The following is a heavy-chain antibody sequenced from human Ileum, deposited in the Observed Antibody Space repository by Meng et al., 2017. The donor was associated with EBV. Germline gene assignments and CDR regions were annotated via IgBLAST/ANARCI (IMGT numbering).Heavy chain of an antibody. D-gene: IGHD1-7*01. CDR1: GDSISSDIW. CDR3: GRDQGRELINH. V-gene: IGHV4-4*02. J-gene: IGHJ4*02. Sequence: QLQREESAPGLVKPSGTLSLTCPVSGDSISSDIWWSWVRQPPGKGLEWIGEVYHRGDTNYNPSLKSRVDISVDKSKNQLYLSLFSVTAADTAVYYCGRDQGRELINHWGQGTLVTVSS. CDR2: VYHRGDT.